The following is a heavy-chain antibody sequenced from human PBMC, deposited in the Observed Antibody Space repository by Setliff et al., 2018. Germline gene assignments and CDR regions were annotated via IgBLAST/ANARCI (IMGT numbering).Heavy chain of an antibody. CDR2: IYHGGDT. J-gene: IGHJ4*02. Sequence: SETLSLTCTVSGGSINSGVYYWGWIRQPPGKGLEWIGRIYHGGDTYYNASLKSRLTISVDTSKNQFPLKLRSVTAADTAVYYCARAPRYFDPTGSYFDFWGQGTLVTVSS. CDR3: ARAPRYFDPTGSYFDF. CDR1: GGSINSGVYY. D-gene: IGHD3-22*01. V-gene: IGHV4-39*01.